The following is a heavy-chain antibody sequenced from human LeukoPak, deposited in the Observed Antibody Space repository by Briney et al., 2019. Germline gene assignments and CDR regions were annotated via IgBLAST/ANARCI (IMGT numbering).Heavy chain of an antibody. CDR2: IYSGGSA. CDR1: EFSVGSNY. J-gene: IGHJ3*02. D-gene: IGHD1-26*01. V-gene: IGHV3-53*01. CDR3: ARGGSYLSAFDI. Sequence: GGPLRLSCAASEFSVGSNYMTWVRQAPGKGLEWVSLIYSGGSAFYADSVKGRFTISRDNSKNTLYLQMNSLRAEDTAVYYCARGGSYLSAFDIWGQGTMVTVSS.